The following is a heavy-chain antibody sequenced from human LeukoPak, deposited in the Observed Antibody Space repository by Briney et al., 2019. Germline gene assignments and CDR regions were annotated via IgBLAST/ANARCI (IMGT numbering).Heavy chain of an antibody. J-gene: IGHJ4*02. V-gene: IGHV1-2*02. D-gene: IGHD4-17*01. CDR1: GYTLTGYY. CDR3: ARATGYGDLWGGDY. CDR2: INPNSGGT. Sequence: ASVKVSCKASGYTLTGYYMHWVRQAPGQGLEWMGWINPNSGGTNYAQKFQGRVTMTRDTSISTAYMELSRLRSDDTAVYYCARATGYGDLWGGDYWGQGTLVTVSS.